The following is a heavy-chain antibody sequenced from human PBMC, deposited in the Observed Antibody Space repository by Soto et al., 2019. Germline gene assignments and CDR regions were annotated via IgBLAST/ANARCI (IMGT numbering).Heavy chain of an antibody. V-gene: IGHV1-3*05. CDR1: GYTFTSYA. CDR3: ARALDSSRWYPTTFDY. Sequence: QVQLVQSGAEEKKPGASVKVSCKASGYTFTSYAMHWVRQAPGQRLEWMGWINAGNGNTKYSQKFKVRVTITRDTTASSATMELSRLKSEDTAVYSCARALDSSRWYPTTFDYWGQGTLVTVSS. D-gene: IGHD6-13*01. J-gene: IGHJ4*02. CDR2: INAGNGNT.